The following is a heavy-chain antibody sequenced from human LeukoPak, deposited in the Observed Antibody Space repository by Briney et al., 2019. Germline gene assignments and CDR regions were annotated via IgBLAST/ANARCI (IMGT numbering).Heavy chain of an antibody. CDR2: ISSSSSTI. D-gene: IGHD6-13*01. V-gene: IGHV3-48*04. J-gene: IGHJ4*02. Sequence: GGSLRLSCAASGFTFSSYSMNWVRQAPGKGLEWVSYISSSSSTIYYADSVKGRFTISRDNAKNSLYLQMNSLRAEDTAVYYCARDQAAAQNVYWGQGTLVTVSS. CDR3: ARDQAAAQNVY. CDR1: GFTFSSYS.